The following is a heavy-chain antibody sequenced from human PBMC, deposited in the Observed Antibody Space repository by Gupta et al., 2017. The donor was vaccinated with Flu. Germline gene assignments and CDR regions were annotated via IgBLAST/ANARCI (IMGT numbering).Heavy chain of an antibody. CDR1: GFNFSDYD. CDR2: ISIRGDL. Sequence: EVRLVESGGGLVQPGGSLRLSCAASGFNFSDYDVSWVRQAPGKGLEWVSFISIRGDLYYTDSVKGRFTISRDNAKNSVYLQMYSLRAEDTAFYYCARGHWDSWGQGTLVTVSS. V-gene: IGHV3-48*03. CDR3: ARGHWDS. J-gene: IGHJ4*02.